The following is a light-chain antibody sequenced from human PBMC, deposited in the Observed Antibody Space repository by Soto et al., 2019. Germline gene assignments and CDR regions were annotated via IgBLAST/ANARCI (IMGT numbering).Light chain of an antibody. J-gene: IGKJ2*01. CDR3: QQYGSSPYT. Sequence: EIVVTQSPGTLSLSPGERATLSCRASQCVSSSYLAWYQQKPGQAPRLLIYGASSRATGIPDRFSGSGSGTDFTLTIRRLEPEDFAVYYCQQYGSSPYTFGQGTKLEIK. V-gene: IGKV3-20*01. CDR1: QCVSSSY. CDR2: GAS.